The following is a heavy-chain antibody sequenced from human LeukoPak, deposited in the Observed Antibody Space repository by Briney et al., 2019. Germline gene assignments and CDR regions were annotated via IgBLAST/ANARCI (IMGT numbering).Heavy chain of an antibody. CDR2: IWYDGSNK. CDR1: GFTFSSYG. Sequence: GGSLRLSCAASGFTFSSYGMHWVRQAPGKGLEWVAVIWYDGSNKYYADSVKGRFTISRDNSKNTLYLQMNSLRAEDTAVYYCAKDLELLWFGELLPMPFDYWGQGTLVTVSS. V-gene: IGHV3-33*06. J-gene: IGHJ4*02. CDR3: AKDLELLWFGELLPMPFDY. D-gene: IGHD3-10*01.